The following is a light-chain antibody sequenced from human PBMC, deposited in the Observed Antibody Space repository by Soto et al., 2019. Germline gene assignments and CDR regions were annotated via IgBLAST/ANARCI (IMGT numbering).Light chain of an antibody. CDR1: HSVGSY. CDR3: QLRDNLAFT. Sequence: IVLTQSPATLALSPGEMATLSCRASHSVGSYLAWFQQRPDQAPRLVIHDASKRATGIPSMFSGSGSGTDFSLTISGLETEDFSVYCWQLRDNLAFTCGPGTTVDI. V-gene: IGKV3-11*01. J-gene: IGKJ3*01. CDR2: DAS.